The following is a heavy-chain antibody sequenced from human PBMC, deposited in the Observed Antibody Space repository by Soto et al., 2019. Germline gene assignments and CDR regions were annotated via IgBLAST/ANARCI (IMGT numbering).Heavy chain of an antibody. V-gene: IGHV1-2*02. J-gene: IGHJ6*02. CDR2: INPNSGGT. D-gene: IGHD2-2*01. CDR1: GYTFTGNY. CDR3: ARGKGYCSSTSCYSPLDIGGFYGMDV. Sequence: ASVKVSCKASGYTFTGNYMHWVRQAPGQGLEWMGWINPNSGGTNYAQKFQGRVTMTRDTSISTAYMELSRLRSDDTAVYYCARGKGYCSSTSCYSPLDIGGFYGMDVWGQGTTVTVSS.